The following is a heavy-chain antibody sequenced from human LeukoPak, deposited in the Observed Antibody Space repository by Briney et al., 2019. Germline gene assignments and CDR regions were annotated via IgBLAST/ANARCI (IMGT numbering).Heavy chain of an antibody. CDR1: GYSFTSYW. V-gene: IGHV5-51*01. D-gene: IGHD3-10*01. Sequence: GGALKIFCRGSGYSFTSYWIGWGRQMAGKGLEWRVIIYPCDSYNRYSPSYQGQVTSSADKSIGTAYLQWSSLKASDTAVYYCARKIFSGSYPCYDYWGQGTLVTVSS. CDR2: IYPCDSYN. CDR3: ARKIFSGSYPCYDY. J-gene: IGHJ4*02.